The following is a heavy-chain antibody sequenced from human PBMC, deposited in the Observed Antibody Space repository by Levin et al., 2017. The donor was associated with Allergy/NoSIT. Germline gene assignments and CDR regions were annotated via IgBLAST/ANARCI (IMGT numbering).Heavy chain of an antibody. CDR3: ARDYKFDS. D-gene: IGHD3-10*01. V-gene: IGHV4-59*01. CDR1: GGSISNYY. Sequence: MASETLSLTCTVSGGSISNYYWSWVRQPPGKGLEWIGYVFHTGSTNYNPSLSSRLTISVDTSRNQFSLRLSSVTAADTAIYYCARDYKFDSWGQGTLVTVSS. CDR2: VFHTGST. J-gene: IGHJ5*01.